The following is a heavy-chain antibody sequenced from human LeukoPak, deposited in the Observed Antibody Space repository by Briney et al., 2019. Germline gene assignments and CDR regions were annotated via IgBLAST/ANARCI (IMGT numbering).Heavy chain of an antibody. Sequence: SETLSLTCTVSGGSISSYYWSWIRQPPGKGLEWIGYIYYSGSTNYNPSLKSRVTISVDTSKNQFSLKLSSVTAADTAVYYCARWLQDYFDYWGQGTLVTVSS. J-gene: IGHJ4*02. D-gene: IGHD5-24*01. CDR1: GGSISSYY. CDR2: IYYSGST. V-gene: IGHV4-59*08. CDR3: ARWLQDYFDY.